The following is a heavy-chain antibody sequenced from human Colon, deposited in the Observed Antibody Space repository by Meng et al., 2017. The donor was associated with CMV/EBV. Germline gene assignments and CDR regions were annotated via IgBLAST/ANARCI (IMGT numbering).Heavy chain of an antibody. D-gene: IGHD3-10*01. CDR2: IAYDGSNK. J-gene: IGHJ4*02. CDR1: GFTFSCCA. V-gene: IGHV3-30*03. Sequence: GESLKISCAASGFTFSCCAMHWVRQAPGKGLEWVAIIAYDGSNKYYADSVKGRFTISRDNSKNTLYLQMNSLRGEDTAVYYCATPFGGLSGTPLDSWGKG. CDR3: ATPFGGLSGTPLDS.